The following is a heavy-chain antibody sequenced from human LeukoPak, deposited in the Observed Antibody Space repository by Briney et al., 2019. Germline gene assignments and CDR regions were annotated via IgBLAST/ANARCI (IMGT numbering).Heavy chain of an antibody. Sequence: GGSLRLSCAASGFAFSDYYMAWTRQAPGKGLEWISYISSNSRYTNYADSVKGRFTISRDNAKNSLYLQVNSLRAEDTAVYYCASEETANGGWTPNYWGQGTLVTVSS. J-gene: IGHJ4*02. CDR1: GFAFSDYY. V-gene: IGHV3-11*06. CDR2: ISSNSRYT. CDR3: ASEETANGGWTPNY. D-gene: IGHD6-19*01.